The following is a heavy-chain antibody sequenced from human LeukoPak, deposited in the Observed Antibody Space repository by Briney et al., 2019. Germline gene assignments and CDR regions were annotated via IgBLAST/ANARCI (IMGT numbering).Heavy chain of an antibody. J-gene: IGHJ6*02. D-gene: IGHD6-19*01. CDR3: AKQWLVRMSATWGFYGMDV. CDR2: ISYDGSNK. Sequence: GRSLRLSCAASGFTFSSYGMHWVRQAPGKGLEWVAVISYDGSNKYYADSVKGRFTISRDNSKNTLYLQMNSLRAEDTAVYYCAKQWLVRMSATWGFYGMDVWSQGTTVTVSS. V-gene: IGHV3-30*18. CDR1: GFTFSSYG.